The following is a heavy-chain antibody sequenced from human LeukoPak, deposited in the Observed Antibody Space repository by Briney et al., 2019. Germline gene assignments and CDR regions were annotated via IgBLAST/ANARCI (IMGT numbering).Heavy chain of an antibody. Sequence: GASLRLSCAASGFTFSSYAMSWVRQAPGKGLEWVSAISGSGGSTYYADSVKGRFTISRDNSKNTLYLQMNSLRAEDTAVYYCARDLYCSSTSCPDYGMDVWGKGTTVTVSS. V-gene: IGHV3-23*01. D-gene: IGHD2-2*01. CDR2: ISGSGGST. J-gene: IGHJ6*04. CDR3: ARDLYCSSTSCPDYGMDV. CDR1: GFTFSSYA.